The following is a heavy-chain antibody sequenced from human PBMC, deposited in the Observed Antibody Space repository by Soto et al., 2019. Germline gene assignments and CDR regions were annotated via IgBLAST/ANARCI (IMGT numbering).Heavy chain of an antibody. CDR1: GSTFPSYG. J-gene: IGHJ6*02. V-gene: IGHV1-18*01. D-gene: IGHD6-6*01. CDR3: ARALVGYYGMDV. CDR2: ISAYNGNT. Sequence: QVRLWRLGVEVKNPGASVKVSCRPLGSTFPSYGSAWVGRAPGQGLEWMGWISAYNGNTNYAQKLQGRVTMTTDTSTSTAYMELRSLRSDDTAVYYCARALVGYYGMDVWGQGTTVTVSS.